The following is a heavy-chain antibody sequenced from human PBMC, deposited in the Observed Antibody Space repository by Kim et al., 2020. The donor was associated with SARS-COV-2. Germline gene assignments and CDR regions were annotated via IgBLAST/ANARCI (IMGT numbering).Heavy chain of an antibody. J-gene: IGHJ4*02. CDR1: GGSFSGYY. CDR2: INHSGST. D-gene: IGHD3-9*01. Sequence: SETLSLTCAVYGGSFSGYYWSWIRQPPGKGLEWIGEINHSGSTNYNPSLKSRVTISVDTSKNQFSLKLSSVTAADTAVYYCARGPPIFDWLHPGEADYWGQGTLVTVSS. CDR3: ARGPPIFDWLHPGEADY. V-gene: IGHV4-34*01.